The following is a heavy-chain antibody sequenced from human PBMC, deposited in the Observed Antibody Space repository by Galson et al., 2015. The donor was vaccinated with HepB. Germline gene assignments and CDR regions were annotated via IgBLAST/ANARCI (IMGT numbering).Heavy chain of an antibody. V-gene: IGHV1-69*13. Sequence: SVKVSCKASGGTYSSSAISWVRQAPGQGLEWMGGIIPVYNTANYAQNFQGRVTITADESTSTAYMELSSLRSDDSAVYYCASRGSTTLYFHHWGQGTLVTASS. D-gene: IGHD2/OR15-2a*01. CDR2: IIPVYNTA. CDR1: GGTYSSSA. J-gene: IGHJ1*01. CDR3: ASRGSTTLYFHH.